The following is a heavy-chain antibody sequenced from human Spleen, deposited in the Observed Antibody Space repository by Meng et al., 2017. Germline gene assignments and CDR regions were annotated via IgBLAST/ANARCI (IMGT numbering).Heavy chain of an antibody. V-gene: IGHV3-74*01. CDR1: GFTFNSYW. CDR3: IRDLGGSAGV. CDR2: LNIDGSGT. D-gene: IGHD1-26*01. Sequence: GGSLRLSCAASGFTFNSYWMHWVRQAPGQGLVWVSRLNIDGSGTTYADSVKGRFTISRDDAKSTLYLQMNSLRAEDTAVYYCIRDLGGSAGVWGQGTLVTVSS. J-gene: IGHJ4*02.